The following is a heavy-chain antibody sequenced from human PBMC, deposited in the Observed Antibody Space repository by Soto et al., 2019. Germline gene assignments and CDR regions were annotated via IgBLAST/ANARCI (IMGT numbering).Heavy chain of an antibody. V-gene: IGHV1-69*13. CDR3: AKVRYSSPMGYYYGMDV. Sequence: SVKVSCKASRFAFSKFIVTWVRQAPGLGLERVGGIIPIFGTANYAQKFQGRVTITADESTSTSYMEVNNLRSEDTAVYYCAKVRYSSPMGYYYGMDVWGQGTTVTVSS. D-gene: IGHD6-19*01. J-gene: IGHJ6*02. CDR1: RFAFSKFI. CDR2: IIPIFGTA.